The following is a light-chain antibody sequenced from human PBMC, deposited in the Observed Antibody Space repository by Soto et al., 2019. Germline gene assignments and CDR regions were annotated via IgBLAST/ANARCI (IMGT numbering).Light chain of an antibody. V-gene: IGLV4-69*01. CDR2: LNSDGSH. CDR3: QTWGSGIVV. J-gene: IGLJ2*01. Sequence: QLVLTQSPSASASRGASVKLTCTLSRGHSNYAIAWHQQQSEKGPRYLMKLNSDGSHSKGDGIPDRFSGSSSGAERYLTISSLQSEDEADYYCQTWGSGIVVFGGGTKLTVL. CDR1: RGHSNYA.